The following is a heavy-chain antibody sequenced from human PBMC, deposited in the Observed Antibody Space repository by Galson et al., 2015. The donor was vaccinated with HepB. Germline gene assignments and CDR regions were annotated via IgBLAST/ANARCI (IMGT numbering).Heavy chain of an antibody. J-gene: IGHJ2*01. CDR1: GFTFNTQG. D-gene: IGHD3-3*01. V-gene: IGHV3-30*18. CDR2: ISYDGRHK. Sequence: SLRLSCAASGFTFNTQGLHWVRQAPGKGLEWMALISYDGRHKYYADSVKGRFTISRDNSKNTLYLQMNSLRVEDTAVYYCAKEFLRNWYFDVWGRGTLVTVSS. CDR3: AKEFLRNWYFDV.